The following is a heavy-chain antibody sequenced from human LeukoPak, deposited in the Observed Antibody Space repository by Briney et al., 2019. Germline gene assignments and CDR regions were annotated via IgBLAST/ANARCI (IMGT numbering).Heavy chain of an antibody. CDR3: ARVFSAVTTDTYYYYYMDV. CDR2: INHSGST. CDR1: GGSFSGYY. V-gene: IGHV4-34*01. D-gene: IGHD4-17*01. J-gene: IGHJ6*03. Sequence: SETLSLTCAVYGGSFSGYYWSWIRQPPGKGLEWIGEINHSGSTNYNPSLKSRVTISVDTSKNQFSLKLSSVTAADTAVYYCARVFSAVTTDTYYYYYMDVWRKGTTVTVSS.